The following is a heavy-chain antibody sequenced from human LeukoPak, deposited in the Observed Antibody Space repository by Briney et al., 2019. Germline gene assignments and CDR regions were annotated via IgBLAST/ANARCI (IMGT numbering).Heavy chain of an antibody. J-gene: IGHJ6*03. CDR1: GGSISSYY. V-gene: IGHV4-59*01. CDR2: IYYSGST. Sequence: PSETLSLTCTVSGGSISSYYWSWIRQPPGKGLEWIGYIYYSGSTNYNPSLKSRVTISVDTSKNQFSLKLSSVTAADTAVYYCARDLGKGHYYMDVWGKGTTVTVSS. CDR3: ARDLGKGHYYMDV. D-gene: IGHD3-10*01.